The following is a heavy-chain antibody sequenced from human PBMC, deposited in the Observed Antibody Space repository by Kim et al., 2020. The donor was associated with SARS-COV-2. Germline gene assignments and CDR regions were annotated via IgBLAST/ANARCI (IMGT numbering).Heavy chain of an antibody. J-gene: IGHJ6*02. CDR1: GGSISSYY. CDR2: IYYSGST. Sequence: SETLSLTCTVSGGSISSYYWSWIRQPPGKGLEWIGYIYYSGSTNYNPSLKSRVTISVDTSKNQFSLKLSSVTAADTAVYYCARDGYNSGWPQGMPTFMDVWGQGTTVTVSS. V-gene: IGHV4-59*13. D-gene: IGHD6-19*01. CDR3: ARDGYNSGWPQGMPTFMDV.